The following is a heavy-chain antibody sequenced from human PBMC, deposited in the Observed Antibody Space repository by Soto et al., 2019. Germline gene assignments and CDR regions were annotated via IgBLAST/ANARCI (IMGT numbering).Heavy chain of an antibody. Sequence: SETLSLTCTVSGGSISSSSYYWGWIRQPPGKGLEWIGSIYYSGSTYYNPSLKSRVTISVDTSKNQFSLKLSSVTAADTAVYYCARPPPPYCSSTSCHAMDVWGQGTTVT. CDR1: GGSISSSSYY. D-gene: IGHD2-2*01. CDR3: ARPPPPYCSSTSCHAMDV. CDR2: IYYSGST. J-gene: IGHJ6*01. V-gene: IGHV4-39*01.